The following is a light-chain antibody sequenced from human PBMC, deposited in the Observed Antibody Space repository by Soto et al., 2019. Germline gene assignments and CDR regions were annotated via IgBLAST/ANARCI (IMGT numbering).Light chain of an antibody. J-gene: IGLJ2*01. CDR3: SSYPSTSTVV. V-gene: IGLV2-14*03. CDR1: SSDVGDYNY. CDR2: DVS. Sequence: QSALTQPASVSGSPGQSITISCTGTSSDVGDYNYVSWYQQHPGKAPKLMIYDVSNRPSGVSNRFSGSKSVNTASLTISGLQAEDEADYYCSSYPSTSTVVFGGGTKVTVL.